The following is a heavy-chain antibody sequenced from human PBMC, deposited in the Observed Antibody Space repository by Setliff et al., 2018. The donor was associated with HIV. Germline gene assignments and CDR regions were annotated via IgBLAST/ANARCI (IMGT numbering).Heavy chain of an antibody. J-gene: IGHJ4*02. V-gene: IGHV3-21*06. CDR1: GFTFATYA. CDR3: TKDVNWKLEY. CDR2: ISGSGSSI. Sequence: GGSLRLSCAASGFTFATYAMNWVRQAPGKGLEWVSSISGSGSSIYYADSVKGRFTISRDNAKNSLYLHMNSLRGEDTAVYYCTKDVNWKLEYWGQGALVTVSS. D-gene: IGHD1-1*01.